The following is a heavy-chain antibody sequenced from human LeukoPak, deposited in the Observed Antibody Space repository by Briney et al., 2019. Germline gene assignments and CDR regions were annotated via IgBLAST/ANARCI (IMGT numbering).Heavy chain of an antibody. D-gene: IGHD7-27*01. J-gene: IGHJ4*02. CDR1: GFSLSNYW. CDR3: ARGVWAPFDS. Sequence: GGSLRLSCAASGFSLSNYWMNWVRQAPGKGLEWVANIKQDGSEKNYVDSVKGRFTISRDNTKNSLILQMNSLRDGDTAVYYCARGVWAPFDSWGQGTLVSVSS. V-gene: IGHV3-7*01. CDR2: IKQDGSEK.